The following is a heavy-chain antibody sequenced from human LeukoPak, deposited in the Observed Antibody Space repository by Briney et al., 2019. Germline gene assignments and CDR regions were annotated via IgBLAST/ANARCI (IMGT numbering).Heavy chain of an antibody. J-gene: IGHJ4*02. D-gene: IGHD3-22*01. CDR1: GFTFSSHA. CDR2: IIGRGSST. Sequence: PGGSLRLSRAASGFTFSSHAMSWVRQAPGKGLEWVSAIIGRGSSTYYADSVKGRFTIYSDNSKNTLFLQMNSLRAEDTAVYYCAGYYDSSGYLWGQGTLVTASS. CDR3: AGYYDSSGYL. V-gene: IGHV3-23*01.